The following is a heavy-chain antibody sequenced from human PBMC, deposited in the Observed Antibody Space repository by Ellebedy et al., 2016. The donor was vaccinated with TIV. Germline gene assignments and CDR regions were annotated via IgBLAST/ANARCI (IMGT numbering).Heavy chain of an antibody. J-gene: IGHJ4*02. Sequence: MPGGSLRLSCTVSSGSVTNTSSYWGWLRQPPGMGLEGIGSISYSGNTYYNPSLKSRFTISVDTSKNQFSLKVTSVTAADTAVYYCVRHKGSTLVRGKPQDYWGQGTLVTVSS. V-gene: IGHV4-39*01. CDR3: VRHKGSTLVRGKPQDY. D-gene: IGHD3-10*01. CDR1: SGSVTNTSSY. CDR2: ISYSGNT.